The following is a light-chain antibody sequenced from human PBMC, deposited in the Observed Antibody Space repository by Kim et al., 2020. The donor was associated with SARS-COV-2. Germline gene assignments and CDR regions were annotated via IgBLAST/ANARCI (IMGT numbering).Light chain of an antibody. CDR1: QSVSSN. CDR2: SAS. V-gene: IGKV3-15*01. CDR3: QQYSNWRPRIT. Sequence: EILLTQSPGTLSLSPGERATLSCRASQSVSSNLAWYQQKPGQAPTLLMYSASTRATGVPARFSGSGSGTEFTLTISSLQSEDFAVYYCQQYSNWRPRITFGQGTRLEIK. J-gene: IGKJ5*01.